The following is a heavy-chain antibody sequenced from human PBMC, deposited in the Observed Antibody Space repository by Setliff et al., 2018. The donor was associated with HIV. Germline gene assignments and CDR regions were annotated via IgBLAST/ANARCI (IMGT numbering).Heavy chain of an antibody. CDR1: GGSINSRSYY. V-gene: IGHV4-39*01. Sequence: PSETLSLTCTVSGGSINSRSYYWAWIRQPPWKGLEWVASIYFSGTPYYNPSLKNRVTISVDTSKNQFSLKLSSVTAADTAVYYCARRGMWSYETGGNPTATFDYWGQGVLVTVSS. D-gene: IGHD2-8*02. J-gene: IGHJ4*02. CDR3: ARRGMWSYETGGNPTATFDY. CDR2: IYFSGTP.